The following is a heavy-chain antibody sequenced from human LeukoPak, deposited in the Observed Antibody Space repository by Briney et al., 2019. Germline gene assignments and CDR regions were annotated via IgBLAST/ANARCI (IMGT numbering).Heavy chain of an antibody. CDR3: ARDAFVRRYSNPTYGGRGSSGFYYYMDV. J-gene: IGHJ6*03. CDR2: IYTSGST. V-gene: IGHV4-61*02. D-gene: IGHD4-23*01. Sequence: SETLSLTCTVSGGSIGSGSYYWSWIRQPAGKGLEWIGRIYTSGSTNYNPSLKSRVTISVDTSKNQFSLKLSSVTAADTAVYYCARDAFVRRYSNPTYGGRGSSGFYYYMDVWGKGTTVTVSS. CDR1: GGSIGSGSYY.